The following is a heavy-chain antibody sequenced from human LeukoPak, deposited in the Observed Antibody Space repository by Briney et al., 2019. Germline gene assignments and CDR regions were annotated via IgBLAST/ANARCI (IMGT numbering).Heavy chain of an antibody. CDR3: AKGITMIVVVIRTGFDY. J-gene: IGHJ4*02. D-gene: IGHD3-22*01. Sequence: GGSLRLSCAASGFTFSSYAMSWVRQAPGKGLGWVSSISGSGGTTYYADSVKGRFTISRDNSKNTLYLQMNSLRAEDTAVYYCAKGITMIVVVIRTGFDYWGQGTLVTVSS. V-gene: IGHV3-23*01. CDR2: ISGSGGTT. CDR1: GFTFSSYA.